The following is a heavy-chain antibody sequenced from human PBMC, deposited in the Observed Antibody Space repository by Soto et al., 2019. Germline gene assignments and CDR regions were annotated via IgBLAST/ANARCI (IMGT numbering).Heavy chain of an antibody. CDR3: ARDGTGSWGNFVN. V-gene: IGHV4-59*01. CDR1: GGSISSYY. Sequence: PSETLSLTCTVSGGSISSYYWSWIRQPPGKGLEWIGYIYYSGSTNYNPSLKSRVTISVDTSKNQFSLKLSSVTAADTAVYYCARDGTGSWGNFVNWGQGTLVTVSS. J-gene: IGHJ4*02. D-gene: IGHD3-16*01. CDR2: IYYSGST.